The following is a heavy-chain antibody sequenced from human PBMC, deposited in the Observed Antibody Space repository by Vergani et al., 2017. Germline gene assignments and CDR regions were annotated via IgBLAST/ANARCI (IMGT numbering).Heavy chain of an antibody. CDR2: IGTAGDT. Sequence: VQLVQSGAEVKKPGASVKVSCKASGFTFSSYDMHWVRQATGKGLEWVSAIGTAGDTYYPGSVKGRFTISRENAKNSLYLQMNSLRAGDTAVYYCARGRDSSGYDYGMDVWGQGTTVTVSS. CDR1: GFTFSSYD. CDR3: ARGRDSSGYDYGMDV. D-gene: IGHD3-22*01. V-gene: IGHV3-13*01. J-gene: IGHJ6*02.